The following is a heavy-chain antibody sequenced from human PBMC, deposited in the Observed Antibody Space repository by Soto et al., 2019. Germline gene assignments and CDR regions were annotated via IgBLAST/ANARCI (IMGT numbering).Heavy chain of an antibody. CDR3: ARGSGIVALPGDLEDVKYDY. CDR2: INESGST. Sequence: QVQLQQWGAGLVKPSETLSLSCAVYGQSFSGHSWAWIRQPPGKGLEWIGEINESGSTYYNPTLKSRVTISTDTSKNQFSLKLRSVSAADTAAYFCARGSGIVALPGDLEDVKYDYWGQGTLVNVSS. D-gene: IGHD2-21*01. CDR1: GQSFSGHS. V-gene: IGHV4-34*01. J-gene: IGHJ4*02.